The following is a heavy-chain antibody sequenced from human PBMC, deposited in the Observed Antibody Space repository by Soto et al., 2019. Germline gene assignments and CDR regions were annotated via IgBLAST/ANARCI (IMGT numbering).Heavy chain of an antibody. J-gene: IGHJ4*02. D-gene: IGHD4-17*01. CDR3: ARYLNYGQPFDY. V-gene: IGHV3-66*01. CDR2: IYSGGST. CDR1: GFTVSSNY. Sequence: EVQLVESGGGLVQPGGSLRLSCAASGFTVSSNYMSWVRQAPGKGLEWVSVIYSGGSTYYADSVKGRFTISRDNSKNTLYLRMNSLRAEDTAVYYCARYLNYGQPFDYWGQGTLVTVSS.